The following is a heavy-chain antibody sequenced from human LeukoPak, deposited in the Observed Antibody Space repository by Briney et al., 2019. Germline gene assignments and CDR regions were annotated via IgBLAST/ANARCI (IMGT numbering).Heavy chain of an antibody. CDR3: ARRPVADQFDY. D-gene: IGHD6-19*01. CDR1: GFTFSSYA. Sequence: GGSLRLSXAASGFTFSSYAMSWVRQAPGKGLEWVSAISGSGGSTYYADSVKGRFTISRDNSKNTLYLQMNSLRAEDTAVYYCARRPVADQFDYWGQGTLVTVSS. V-gene: IGHV3-23*01. CDR2: ISGSGGST. J-gene: IGHJ4*02.